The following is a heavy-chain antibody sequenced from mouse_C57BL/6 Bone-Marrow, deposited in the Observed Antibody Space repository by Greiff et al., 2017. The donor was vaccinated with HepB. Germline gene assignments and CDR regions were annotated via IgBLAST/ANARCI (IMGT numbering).Heavy chain of an antibody. CDR3: ARQGLTGFDY. CDR1: GFTFSDYG. Sequence: EVQLVESGGGLVQPGGSLKLSCAASGFTFSDYGMAWVRQAPRKGPEWVAFISNLAYSIYYADTVTGRFTISRENAKNTLYLEMSSLRSEDTAMYYCARQGLTGFDYWGQGTTLTVSS. J-gene: IGHJ2*01. V-gene: IGHV5-15*01. D-gene: IGHD4-1*01. CDR2: ISNLAYSI.